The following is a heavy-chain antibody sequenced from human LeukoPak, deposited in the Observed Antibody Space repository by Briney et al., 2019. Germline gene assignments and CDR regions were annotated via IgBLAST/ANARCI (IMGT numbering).Heavy chain of an antibody. CDR2: IYHDGST. J-gene: IGHJ4*02. D-gene: IGHD3-9*01. Sequence: SETLSLTCAVSGGSISSNNWWIWVRQSPEKGLEWIGEIYHDGSTYYNPSLKSRVTISVDTSKNQFSLKLSSVTAADTAVYYCARQIRDYDILTGFFDYWGQGTLVTVSS. CDR1: GGSISSNNW. V-gene: IGHV4-4*02. CDR3: ARQIRDYDILTGFFDY.